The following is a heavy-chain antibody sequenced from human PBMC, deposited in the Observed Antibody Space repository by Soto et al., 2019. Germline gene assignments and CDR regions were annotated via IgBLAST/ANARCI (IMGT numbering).Heavy chain of an antibody. CDR1: GGTFSSYG. CDR3: ARENYYGAGSYYRDAFDI. Sequence: SVKVSCKASGGTFSSYGIHWVRQAPGQGLEWVGGIIPMSGTSNYAQKFQGRVAISVDESTRAAYMELRSLKSEDTAMYYCARENYYGAGSYYRDAFDIWGQGTMVT. V-gene: IGHV1-69*01. J-gene: IGHJ3*02. D-gene: IGHD3-10*01. CDR2: IIPMSGTS.